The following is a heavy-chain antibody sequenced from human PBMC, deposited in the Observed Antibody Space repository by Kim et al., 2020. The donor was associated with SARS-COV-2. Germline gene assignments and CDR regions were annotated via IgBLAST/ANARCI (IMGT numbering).Heavy chain of an antibody. J-gene: IGHJ4*02. CDR1: GFTFSSYG. V-gene: IGHV3-33*01. CDR3: ARDISIAAAPSYFDY. D-gene: IGHD6-13*01. Sequence: GGSLRLSCAASGFTFSSYGMHWVRQAPGKGLEWVAVIWYDGSNKYYADSVKGRFTISRDNSKNTLYLQMNSLRAEDTAVYYCARDISIAAAPSYFDYWGQGTLVTVSS. CDR2: IWYDGSNK.